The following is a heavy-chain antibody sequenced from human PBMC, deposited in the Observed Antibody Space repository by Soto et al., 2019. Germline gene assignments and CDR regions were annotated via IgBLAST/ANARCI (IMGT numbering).Heavy chain of an antibody. CDR1: GFTFSGYT. CDR3: TRSQMNDY. CDR2: ISSSSSTI. Sequence: EVQLVESGGGLVQPGGSLRLSCAASGFTFSGYTMNWVRQAPGKGLDWVSYISSSSSTIYYADSVKGRFTISRDNVQNSLYLQMNSLRDEDTAVYYCTRSQMNDYWGQGTLVTVSS. J-gene: IGHJ4*02. V-gene: IGHV3-48*02.